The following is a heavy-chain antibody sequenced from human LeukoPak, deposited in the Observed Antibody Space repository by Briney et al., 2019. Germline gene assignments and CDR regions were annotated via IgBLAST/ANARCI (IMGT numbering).Heavy chain of an antibody. J-gene: IGHJ3*02. V-gene: IGHV4-30-2*01. CDR3: ARGRDYYDSSFAFDI. Sequence: SETLSLTCAVSGGSISSGSYSWSWIRQPPGKGLEGIGYIYHSGSTYYNPSLKSRVTISVDRSKNQYSLKLSSVTAADTAVYYCARGRDYYDSSFAFDIWGQGTMVTVSS. CDR1: GGSISSGSYS. D-gene: IGHD3-22*01. CDR2: IYHSGST.